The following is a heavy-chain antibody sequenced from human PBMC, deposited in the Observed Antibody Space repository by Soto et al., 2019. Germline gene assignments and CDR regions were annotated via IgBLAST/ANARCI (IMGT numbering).Heavy chain of an antibody. D-gene: IGHD2-15*01. J-gene: IGHJ4*02. CDR2: IYKSGTT. Sequence: SETLSLTCTVSPGSMNAHFWSWIRQPAGKRLEWIGHIYKSGTTTYNPSLKSRVTMSVDPPKNQLSLKLTSVTAADTAVYYCARINGGSPDYWGQGTLVTAPQ. CDR1: PGSMNAHF. V-gene: IGHV4-4*07. CDR3: ARINGGSPDY.